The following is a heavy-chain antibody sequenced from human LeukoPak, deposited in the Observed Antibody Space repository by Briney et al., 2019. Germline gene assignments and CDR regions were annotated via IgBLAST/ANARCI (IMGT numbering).Heavy chain of an antibody. V-gene: IGHV3-21*01. D-gene: IGHD6-19*01. CDR1: GFTFSSYS. CDR2: ISGSSSYI. Sequence: PGGSLRLSCAASGFTFSSYSMNWVRQAPGKGPEWVSSISGSSSYIYYADSVKGRFTISRDNAKNSLYLQMNSLRAEDTAMYYCARLAVAGTDFDYWGQGTLVTVSS. J-gene: IGHJ4*02. CDR3: ARLAVAGTDFDY.